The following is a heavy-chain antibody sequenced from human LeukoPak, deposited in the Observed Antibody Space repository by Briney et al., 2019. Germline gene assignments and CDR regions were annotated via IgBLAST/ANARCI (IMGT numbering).Heavy chain of an antibody. CDR2: INPNSGGT. J-gene: IGHJ6*03. Sequence: GASVKVSCKASGYTFTGYYMHWVRQAPGQGLEWMGWINPNSGGTNYAQKLQGRVTMTTDTSTSTAYMELRSLRSDDTAVYYCARETPVRCSSTSCYSYYYYYMDVWGKGTTVTVSS. CDR3: ARETPVRCSSTSCYSYYYYYMDV. D-gene: IGHD2-2*01. V-gene: IGHV1-2*02. CDR1: GYTFTGYY.